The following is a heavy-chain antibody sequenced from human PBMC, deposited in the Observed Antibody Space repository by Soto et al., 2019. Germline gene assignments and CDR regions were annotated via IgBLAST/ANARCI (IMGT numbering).Heavy chain of an antibody. CDR2: IYYSGRT. Sequence: QVQLQESGPGLVKPSQTLSLTCTVSGGSISSGGYYWSWIRQHPGKGLEWIGYIYYSGRTSYNPCLNSRVTISVDTSKNHFSLKLSSVTAADTAVYYCARALTTVTLFDPWGQGTLVTVSS. CDR3: ARALTTVTLFDP. D-gene: IGHD4-17*01. J-gene: IGHJ5*02. CDR1: GGSISSGGYY. V-gene: IGHV4-31*03.